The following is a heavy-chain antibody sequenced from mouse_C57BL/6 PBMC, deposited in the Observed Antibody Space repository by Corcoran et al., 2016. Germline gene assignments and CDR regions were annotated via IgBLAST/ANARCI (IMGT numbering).Heavy chain of an antibody. CDR2: ILPGSGST. CDR3: ARGDGYYPWYFDV. D-gene: IGHD2-3*01. J-gene: IGHJ1*03. CDR1: GYTFTGYW. Sequence: QVQLQQSGAELMKPGASVKLSCKATGYTFTGYWIEWVKQRPGHGLEWIGEILPGSGSTNYNDKFKGKATFTADTSSNTAYMQLSSLTTEDYAIYYCARGDGYYPWYFDVWGTGTTVTVSS. V-gene: IGHV1-9*01.